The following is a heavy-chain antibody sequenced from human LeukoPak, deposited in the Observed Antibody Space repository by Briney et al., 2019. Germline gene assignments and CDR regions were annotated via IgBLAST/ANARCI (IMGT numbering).Heavy chain of an antibody. D-gene: IGHD6-13*01. V-gene: IGHV4-34*01. CDR1: GGSFSGYY. CDR3: ARRYSSSWAHDRFDP. Sequence: SETPSLTCAVYGGSFSGYYWSWIRQPPGKGLEWIGEINHSGSTNYNPSLKSRVTISVDTSKNQFSLKLSSVTAADTAVYYCARRYSSSWAHDRFDPWGQGTLVTVSS. J-gene: IGHJ5*02. CDR2: INHSGST.